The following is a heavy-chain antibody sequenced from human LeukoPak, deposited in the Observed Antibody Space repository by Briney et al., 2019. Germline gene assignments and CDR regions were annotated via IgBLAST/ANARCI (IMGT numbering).Heavy chain of an antibody. CDR3: AKILPGGYLYMDV. D-gene: IGHD1-26*01. Sequence: GGSLRLSCAVSGFTFSSYGMHWVRQAPGKGLEWVAVISYDGSNRYYADSVKGRFTISRDTSKNTLYLQMNSLRTEDTAVYYCAKILPGGYLYMDVWGKRTTVTISS. J-gene: IGHJ6*04. CDR2: ISYDGSNR. V-gene: IGHV3-30*18. CDR1: GFTFSSYG.